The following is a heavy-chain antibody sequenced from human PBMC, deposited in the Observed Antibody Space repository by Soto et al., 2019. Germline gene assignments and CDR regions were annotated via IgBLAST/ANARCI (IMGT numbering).Heavy chain of an antibody. CDR1: GGTFSSYA. CDR3: AVGTTAADYGYGMDV. Sequence: QVQLVQSGAEVKKPGSSVKVSCKASGGTFSSYAISWVRQAPGQGLEWMGGIIPIFGTANYAQKFQGRVTITAVEATSTAYVELSSLRSEDTAVYCGAVGTTAADYGYGMDVWGQGSTVTVSS. D-gene: IGHD7-27*01. V-gene: IGHV1-69*12. CDR2: IIPIFGTA. J-gene: IGHJ6*02.